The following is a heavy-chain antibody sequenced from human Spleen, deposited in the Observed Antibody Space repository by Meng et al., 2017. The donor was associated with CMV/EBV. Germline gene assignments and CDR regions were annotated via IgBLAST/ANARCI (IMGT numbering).Heavy chain of an antibody. Sequence: SETLSLTCAVYGGSFSGYYWSWIRQPPGKGLEWIGEINHSGSTNYNPSLKSRVTISVDSSKNQFSLKLSSVTAADSAVYYCARDRRYCSSSGCNLFVLDIWGQGTMVTVSS. CDR3: ARDRRYCSSSGCNLFVLDI. CDR1: GGSFSGYY. J-gene: IGHJ3*02. D-gene: IGHD2-2*01. CDR2: INHSGST. V-gene: IGHV4-34*01.